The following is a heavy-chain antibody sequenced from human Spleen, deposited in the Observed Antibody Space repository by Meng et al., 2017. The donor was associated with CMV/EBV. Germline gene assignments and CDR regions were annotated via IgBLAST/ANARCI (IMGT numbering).Heavy chain of an antibody. Sequence: QGQVQEVDPGVVKPTHTLSLSCSVSACASSFSNYCCSWFRQPAGQGLEWIGRIYPSESTTYNPHHNRRVTVTTEADSTTFSYMVRCRLAADTAVYYCSGIDAGIVWSGYFDHWGRGTLVTVSS. J-gene: IGHJ2*01. D-gene: IGHD2-15*01. CDR2: IYPSEST. CDR3: SGIDAGIVWSGYFDH. CDR1: ACASSFSNYC. V-gene: IGHV4-61*02.